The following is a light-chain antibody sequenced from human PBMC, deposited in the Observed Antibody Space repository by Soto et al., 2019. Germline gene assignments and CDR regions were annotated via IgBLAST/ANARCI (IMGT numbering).Light chain of an antibody. CDR2: EVS. CDR3: SSFTSTSTFV. CDR1: SNDVGGYNY. V-gene: IGLV2-14*01. J-gene: IGLJ1*01. Sequence: QSALTQPASVSGSPGQSITMSCTGTSNDVGGYNYVSWFQQHPGKAPKLLIFEVSNRPSGVSHRFSGSKSGNTAFLTISGLQAEDEADYYCSSFTSTSTFVFGSGTKVTVL.